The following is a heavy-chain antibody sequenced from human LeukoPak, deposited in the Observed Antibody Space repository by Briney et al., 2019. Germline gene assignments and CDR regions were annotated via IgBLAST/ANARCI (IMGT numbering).Heavy chain of an antibody. J-gene: IGHJ6*03. V-gene: IGHV3-11*06. Sequence: GGSLRLSCAASGFIFSDYYMSWIRQAPGKGLEWVSSISSSSSYIYYADSVKGRFTISRDNAKNSLYLQMNSLRAEDTAVYYCAREAYYYYYMDVWGKGTTVTVSS. CDR1: GFIFSDYY. CDR2: ISSSSSYI. CDR3: AREAYYYYYMDV.